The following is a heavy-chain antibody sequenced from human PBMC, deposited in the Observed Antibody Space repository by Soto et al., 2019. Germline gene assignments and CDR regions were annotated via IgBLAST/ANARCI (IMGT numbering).Heavy chain of an antibody. D-gene: IGHD3-10*01. CDR2: VYYSGTT. V-gene: IGHV4-31*03. Sequence: QVQLQESGPGLVKPSQTLSLTCTVSGDSINRGGFYWSWIRLLPGTGLEWIGYVYYSGTTYYNPSFKCRITTSVDWSKNVSSLPLSAVTAAVSAVYYFARGKASGRARDWFDRWGRGTEAIVSS. J-gene: IGHJ5*02. CDR3: ARGKASGRARDWFDR. CDR1: GDSINRGGFY.